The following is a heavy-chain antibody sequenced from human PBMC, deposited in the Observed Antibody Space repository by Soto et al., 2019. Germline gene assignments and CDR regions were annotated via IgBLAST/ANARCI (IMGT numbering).Heavy chain of an antibody. Sequence: QVQLVQSGAEVKKPGASVKVSCKASGYTFTGYYMHWVRQAPGQGREWMGWINPNSGGTNYEQKFQAWVTMTRDTSISTAYMELSRPGSDDTAVYYCARGISITGTFDWFDPWGQGPLVTVSS. J-gene: IGHJ5*02. CDR1: GYTFTGYY. V-gene: IGHV1-2*04. D-gene: IGHD1-7*01. CDR3: ARGISITGTFDWFDP. CDR2: INPNSGGT.